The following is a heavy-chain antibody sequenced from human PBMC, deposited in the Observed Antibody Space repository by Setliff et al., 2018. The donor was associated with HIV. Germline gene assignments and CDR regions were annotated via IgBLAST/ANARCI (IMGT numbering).Heavy chain of an antibody. CDR1: GYTFTNYG. V-gene: IGHV1-18*01. D-gene: IGHD6-19*01. CDR2: IGAKNDNT. CDR3: AREALHAGGWRGAFNI. J-gene: IGHJ3*02. Sequence: ASVKVSCKASGYTFTNYGITWVRQAPGHGLEWMGWIGAKNDNTNYARQFQGRVTMTTDTSTNTVYMELSSLRSEDTAVYYCAREALHAGGWRGAFNIWGQGTMVTVSS.